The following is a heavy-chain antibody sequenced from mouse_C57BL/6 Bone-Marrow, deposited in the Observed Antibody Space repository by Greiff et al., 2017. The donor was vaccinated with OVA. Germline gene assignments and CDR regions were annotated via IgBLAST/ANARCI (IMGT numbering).Heavy chain of an antibody. CDR1: GFTFSSYG. D-gene: IGHD1-3*01. V-gene: IGHV5-6*02. CDR2: ISSGGSYT. Sequence: DVMLVESGGDLVKPGGSLKLSCAASGFTFSSYGMSWVRQTPDNRLEWVATISSGGSYTYYPDSVKERFTISRDNAKNTLYLQMSSLKSEDTAMYYCARTGSYYYAMEYWGQGTSVTVSS. CDR3: ARTGSYYYAMEY. J-gene: IGHJ4*01.